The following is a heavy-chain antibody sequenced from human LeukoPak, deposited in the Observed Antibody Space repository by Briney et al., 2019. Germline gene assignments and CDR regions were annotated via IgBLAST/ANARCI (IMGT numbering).Heavy chain of an antibody. CDR3: ARVNVLLWFGELLSNPNNWFDP. J-gene: IGHJ5*02. CDR2: ISAYNGNT. CDR1: GYTFTSYG. Sequence: ASVKVSCKASGYTFTSYGISWVRQAPGQGLEWMGWISAYNGNTNYAQKLQGRVTMTTDTSTSTAYMELRSLRSDDTAVYYCARVNVLLWFGELLSNPNNWFDPWGQGTLVTVSS. V-gene: IGHV1-18*01. D-gene: IGHD3-10*01.